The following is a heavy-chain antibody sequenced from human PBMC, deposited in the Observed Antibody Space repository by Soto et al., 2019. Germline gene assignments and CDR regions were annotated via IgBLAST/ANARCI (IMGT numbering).Heavy chain of an antibody. V-gene: IGHV3-33*01. J-gene: IGHJ3*02. CDR3: ARAPRMAPFDI. CDR2: IRNDGSDK. Sequence: GGSLRLSCAASGFIFSPYGIHWVRQAPGKGLEWVALIRNDGSDKFYAESVTGRFTISRDNSKNTVYLQMNSLRAEDTALYFCARAPRMAPFDIWGQGTMVTVSS. CDR1: GFIFSPYG.